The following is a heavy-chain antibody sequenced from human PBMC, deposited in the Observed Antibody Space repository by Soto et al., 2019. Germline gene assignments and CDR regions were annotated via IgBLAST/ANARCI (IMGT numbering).Heavy chain of an antibody. Sequence: GGSLRLSSAPSGFTFNDYAMCWVRQAPGQGLEWVAMISSDGHHQFYVDNLRGRFTVSRDNSKNTLFLQMNSLRPEDTAVYYCSRGTYYPQSSGLHADYWGPGTVVTVSS. CDR1: GFTFNDYA. J-gene: IGHJ4*02. CDR3: SRGTYYPQSSGLHADY. CDR2: ISSDGHHQ. V-gene: IGHV3-30*03. D-gene: IGHD3-22*01.